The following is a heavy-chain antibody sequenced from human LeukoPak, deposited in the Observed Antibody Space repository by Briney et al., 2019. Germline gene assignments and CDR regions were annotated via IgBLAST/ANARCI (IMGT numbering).Heavy chain of an antibody. Sequence: GGSLRLSCAASGFTFDDYGMSWVRQAPGKGLEWVSGINWNGGSTGYADSVKGRFTISRDNSKNTLYLQMNSLRAEDTAVYYCARVGEGRIQLWAFDYWGQGTLVTVSS. CDR3: ARVGEGRIQLWAFDY. CDR1: GFTFDDYG. D-gene: IGHD5-18*01. J-gene: IGHJ4*02. V-gene: IGHV3-20*04. CDR2: INWNGGST.